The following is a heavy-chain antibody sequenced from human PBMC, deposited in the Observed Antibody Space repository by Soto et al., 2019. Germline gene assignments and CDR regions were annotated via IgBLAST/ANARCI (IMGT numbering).Heavy chain of an antibody. V-gene: IGHV1-69*12. J-gene: IGHJ4*02. D-gene: IGHD3-10*01. Sequence: QVQLVQSGAEVKKPGSSVKVSCKASGGTFSSYAISWVRQAPGQGLEWMGGIIPIFGTANYAQKFQGRVASTADEXXSXAXXELSSLRSEETAVYYCARAPNKYGSGSYYAGHFDYWGQGTLVTVSS. CDR3: ARAPNKYGSGSYYAGHFDY. CDR2: IIPIFGTA. CDR1: GGTFSSYA.